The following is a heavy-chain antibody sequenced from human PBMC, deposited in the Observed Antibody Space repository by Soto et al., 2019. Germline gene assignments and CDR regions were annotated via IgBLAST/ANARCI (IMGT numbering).Heavy chain of an antibody. CDR1: GDTFNSHA. D-gene: IGHD6-19*01. CDR2: IMPKSGTA. J-gene: IGHJ4*02. CDR3: ARVRPVGGTLSYFGLDY. Sequence: QVHLVQSGAEVKKPGSSVKVSCKTSGDTFNSHAISWARQAPGQGLQWMGGIMPKSGTAKYAQKFQDRVTITADESTSTAYVELSSLRSDDTAVDYCARVRPVGGTLSYFGLDYWGQGTLVTVSS. V-gene: IGHV1-69*12.